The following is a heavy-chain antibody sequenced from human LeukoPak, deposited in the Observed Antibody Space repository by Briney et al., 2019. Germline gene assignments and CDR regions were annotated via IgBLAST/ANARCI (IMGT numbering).Heavy chain of an antibody. J-gene: IGHJ6*03. D-gene: IGHD2-21*01. CDR2: IKGDGSET. CDR1: GSGFTFSEFW. Sequence: PGGSLRLSCVASGSGFTFSEFWMGWVRQAPGERLQWVANIKGDGSETYYVDSVKGRFTISRDNVKNSVYLQMNSLRADDTSLYRCAREAYCGGPSCFAVSYMDVWGKGTTVTVSS. V-gene: IGHV3-7*01. CDR3: AREAYCGGPSCFAVSYMDV.